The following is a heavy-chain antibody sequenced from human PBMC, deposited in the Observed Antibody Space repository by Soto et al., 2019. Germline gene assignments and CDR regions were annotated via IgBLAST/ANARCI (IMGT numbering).Heavy chain of an antibody. CDR2: INPSGGNS. CDR3: ASSDYYCSGSNYNVHHGLAV. CDR1: GSTFTSSY. D-gene: IGHD3-10*01. Sequence: ASVKVACKACGSTFTSSYMHWVRQAPGQGREWIGIINPSGGNSNYAQKFQGRVTMTRDRSTSTVYMELSSLRSEDTAVYYCASSDYYCSGSNYNVHHGLAVRAQGTTVT. J-gene: IGHJ6*02. V-gene: IGHV1-46*01.